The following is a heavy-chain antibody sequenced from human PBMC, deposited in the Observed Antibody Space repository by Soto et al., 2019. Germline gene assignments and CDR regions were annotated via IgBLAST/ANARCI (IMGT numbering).Heavy chain of an antibody. CDR3: AKTRAAAGTPSPYFDY. D-gene: IGHD6-13*01. CDR1: GFTFSSYG. J-gene: IGHJ4*02. Sequence: QVQLVESGGGVVQPGRSLRLSCAASGFTFSSYGMHWVRQAPGKGLEWVAVISYDGSNKYYADSVKGRFTISRDNSKNKLYLQMNSLRAEGTAVYYCAKTRAAAGTPSPYFDYWGQGTLVTVSS. V-gene: IGHV3-30*18. CDR2: ISYDGSNK.